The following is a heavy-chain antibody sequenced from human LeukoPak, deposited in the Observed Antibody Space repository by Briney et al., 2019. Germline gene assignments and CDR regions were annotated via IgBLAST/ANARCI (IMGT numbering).Heavy chain of an antibody. CDR1: GFTFSNYG. Sequence: PGRSLTLSCATSGFTFSNYGMHWVRQAPGKGLEWVAVISSDETNIRYGDSVRGRFTVSRDNAKNTVYLQMNSLGADDTAVYYCAKDPYRVVFATGNYHDPWGQGTLVTVSS. V-gene: IGHV3-30*18. D-gene: IGHD2-15*01. CDR3: AKDPYRVVFATGNYHDP. CDR2: ISSDETNI. J-gene: IGHJ5*02.